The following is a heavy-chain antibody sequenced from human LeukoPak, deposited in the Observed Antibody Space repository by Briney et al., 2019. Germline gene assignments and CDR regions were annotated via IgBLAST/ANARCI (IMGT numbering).Heavy chain of an antibody. D-gene: IGHD3-22*01. CDR1: GFTFSSYA. V-gene: IGHV3-64*01. J-gene: IGHJ4*02. CDR2: ISSNGGST. CDR3: AREGIYYDSSGYYSYYFDY. Sequence: GGSLRLSCAASGFTFSSYAMHWVRQAPGKGLEYVSAISSNGGSTYYANSVKGRFTISRDNSKNTLYLQMGSLRAEDMAVYYCAREGIYYDSSGYYSYYFDYWGQGTLVTVSS.